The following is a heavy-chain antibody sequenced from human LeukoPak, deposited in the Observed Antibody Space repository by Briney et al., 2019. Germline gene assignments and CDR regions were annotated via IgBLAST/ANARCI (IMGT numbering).Heavy chain of an antibody. CDR1: GDSISGSF. D-gene: IGHD6-25*01. CDR2: IYDSENI. Sequence: PSETLSLTCTVSGDSISGSFWSWIPQPPGKGLEWIGFIYDSENIQYNPSLKSRVTISADSSKNQFSLRLSSVTAEDTAVYYCAREVRVSGYFEYWGQGILVTVSS. J-gene: IGHJ4*02. CDR3: AREVRVSGYFEY. V-gene: IGHV4-59*01.